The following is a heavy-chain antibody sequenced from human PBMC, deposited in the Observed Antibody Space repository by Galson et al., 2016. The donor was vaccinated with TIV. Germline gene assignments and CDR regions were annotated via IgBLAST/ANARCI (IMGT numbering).Heavy chain of an antibody. D-gene: IGHD5-12*01. Sequence: SVKVSCKASGYIFTTYYIHWVRQAPGQGLEWMGMLNPSGVTTSYAEKFQDRVTMSMDTSTSTFYMELSSLTSEDTAIYYCSREKDSGFGFWDPGTLVTVSS. CDR1: GYIFTTYY. CDR2: LNPSGVTT. V-gene: IGHV1-46*01. J-gene: IGHJ1*01. CDR3: SREKDSGFGF.